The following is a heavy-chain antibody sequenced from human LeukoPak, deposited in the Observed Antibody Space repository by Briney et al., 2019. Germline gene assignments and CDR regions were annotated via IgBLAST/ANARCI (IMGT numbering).Heavy chain of an antibody. D-gene: IGHD3-3*01. CDR1: GGSISSYY. Sequence: SETLSLTCTVSGGSISSYYWSWIRQPPGKGLEWIGYIYTSGSTNFNPSLKSRVSIPLDTSNNHFPLKLSSLTAAETDVYYCARHRGYFWSGYYTGVSEDWFDPWGQGTLVTVSS. CDR2: IYTSGST. CDR3: ARHRGYFWSGYYTGVSEDWFDP. J-gene: IGHJ5*02. V-gene: IGHV4-4*09.